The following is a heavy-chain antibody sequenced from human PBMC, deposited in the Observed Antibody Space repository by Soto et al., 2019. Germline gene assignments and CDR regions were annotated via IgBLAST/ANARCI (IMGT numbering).Heavy chain of an antibody. D-gene: IGHD6-13*01. CDR1: GGSFSGYY. V-gene: IGHV4-34*01. Sequence: SETLSLTCAVYGGSFSGYYWSWIRQPPGKGLEWIGEINHSGSTNYNPSLKSRVTISVDTSKNQFSLKLSSVTAADTAVYYCARGLPYSSTRSNWFDPWGQGILVTVSS. CDR3: ARGLPYSSTRSNWFDP. CDR2: INHSGST. J-gene: IGHJ5*02.